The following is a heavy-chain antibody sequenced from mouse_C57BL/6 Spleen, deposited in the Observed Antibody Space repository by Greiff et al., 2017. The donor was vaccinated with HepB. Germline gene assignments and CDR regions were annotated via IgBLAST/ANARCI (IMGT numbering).Heavy chain of an antibody. V-gene: IGHV5-16*01. CDR1: GFTFSDYY. CDR3: ARDRGGGYAMDY. CDR2: INYDGSST. Sequence: EVHLVESEGGLVQPGSSMKLSCTASGFTFSDYYMAWVRQVPEKGLEWVANINYDGSSTYYLDSLKSRFIISRDNAKNILYLQMSSLKSEDTATYYCARDRGGGYAMDYWGQGTSVTVSS. J-gene: IGHJ4*01.